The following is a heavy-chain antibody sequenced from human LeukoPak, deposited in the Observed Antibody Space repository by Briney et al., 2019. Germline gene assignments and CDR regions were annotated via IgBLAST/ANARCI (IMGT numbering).Heavy chain of an antibody. V-gene: IGHV4-59*08. CDR1: AGSIRAYY. D-gene: IGHD3-16*02. J-gene: IGHJ2*01. CDR3: ARIVRQDGGYLDL. CDR2: TSYSGSS. Sequence: SETLSLTCTVSAGSIRAYYWTWIRQPPGKALEWIGYTSYSGSSNYKSSLKGRVSMSVDTSKRQFSLTLRSVAAADTAVYYCARIVRQDGGYLDLWGRGSLVTVSS.